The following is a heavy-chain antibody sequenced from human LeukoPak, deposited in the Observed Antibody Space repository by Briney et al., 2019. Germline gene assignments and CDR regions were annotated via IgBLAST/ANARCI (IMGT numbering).Heavy chain of an antibody. V-gene: IGHV3-30*18. CDR1: GFTFSNYG. CDR3: AKADPPSSREAAYPDH. Sequence: PGGSLRLSCAASGFTFSNYGMHWVRHAPGKGLEGVAGVSYEGSNKYYADSVKGRFTISRDNSKNSLYLQMNSLRAEDTAVYYCAKADPPSSREAAYPDHWGQGSLVTVSS. D-gene: IGHD6-13*01. CDR2: VSYEGSNK. J-gene: IGHJ4*02.